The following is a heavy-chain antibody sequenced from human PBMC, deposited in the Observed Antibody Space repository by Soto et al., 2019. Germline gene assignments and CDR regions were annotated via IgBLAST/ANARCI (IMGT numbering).Heavy chain of an antibody. V-gene: IGHV3-33*01. CDR1: GFTFSSYG. CDR3: ARAPTYYDYVWGSNYFDY. Sequence: GGSLRLSCAASGFTFSSYGMHWVRQAPGKGLEWVAVIWYDGSNKYYADSVKGRFTISRDNSKNTLYLQMNSLRAEDTAVYYCARAPTYYDYVWGSNYFDYWGQGTLVTVSS. J-gene: IGHJ4*02. D-gene: IGHD3-16*01. CDR2: IWYDGSNK.